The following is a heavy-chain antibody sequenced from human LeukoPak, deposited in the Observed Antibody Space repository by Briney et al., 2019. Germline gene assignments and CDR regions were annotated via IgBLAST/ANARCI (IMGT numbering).Heavy chain of an antibody. CDR1: GGSISSGDYY. CDR3: ARESPVNDSSGCFFDY. D-gene: IGHD3-22*01. V-gene: IGHV4-30-4*01. CDR2: IYYSGST. J-gene: IGHJ4*02. Sequence: PSQTLSLTCTVSGGSISSGDYYWSWIRQPPGKGLEWIGYIYYSGSTNYNPSLKSRVTISVDTSKNQFSLKLSSVTAADTAVYYCARESPVNDSSGCFFDYWGQGTLVTVSS.